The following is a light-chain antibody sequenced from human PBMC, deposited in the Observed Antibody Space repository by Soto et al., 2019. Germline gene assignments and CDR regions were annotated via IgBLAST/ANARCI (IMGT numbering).Light chain of an antibody. Sequence: QSALTQPASVSGSPGQSITISCTGTSSDVGVYNYVSWYQQHPGKAPKLMIYDVSNRPSGISNRFSGSKSGNTASLTLSGLQAEDEADYYCSSYTSSSTLVFGGGTKLTVL. J-gene: IGLJ2*01. CDR1: SSDVGVYNY. CDR2: DVS. CDR3: SSYTSSSTLV. V-gene: IGLV2-14*03.